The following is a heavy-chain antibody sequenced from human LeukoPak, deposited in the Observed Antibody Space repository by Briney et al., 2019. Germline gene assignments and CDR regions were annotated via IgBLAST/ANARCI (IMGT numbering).Heavy chain of an antibody. V-gene: IGHV3-30*02. D-gene: IGHD1-26*01. J-gene: IGHJ2*01. CDR1: GFTFSSYG. Sequence: GGSLRLSCAASGFTFSSYGMHWVCQAPGKGLEWVAFIWYDESNKYYADSVKGRFTISRDNSKNTLYLQMNSLRAEDTAVYYCAKEGVQTPSDWYFDLWGRGTLVTVSS. CDR2: IWYDESNK. CDR3: AKEGVQTPSDWYFDL.